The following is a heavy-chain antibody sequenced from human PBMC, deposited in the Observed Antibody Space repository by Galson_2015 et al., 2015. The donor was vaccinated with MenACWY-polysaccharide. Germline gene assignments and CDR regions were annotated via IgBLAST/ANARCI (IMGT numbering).Heavy chain of an antibody. J-gene: IGHJ4*02. V-gene: IGHV4-59*08. CDR3: ARGGQQLVRN. D-gene: IGHD6-13*01. CDR2: IYYSGST. Sequence: ETLSLPCTVTGGSINDYYWSWIRQPPGKGLEWIGYIYYSGSTNYNPSLKSRVTISVDTSKNQFSLKLSSVTAADTAVYYCARGGQQLVRNWGQGTLVTVSS. CDR1: GGSINDYY.